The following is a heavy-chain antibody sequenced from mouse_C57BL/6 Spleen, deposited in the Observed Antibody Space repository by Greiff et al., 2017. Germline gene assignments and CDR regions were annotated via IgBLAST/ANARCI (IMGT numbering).Heavy chain of an antibody. J-gene: IGHJ4*01. CDR3: VRHYSNHAMDY. CDR2: IRSKSNNYAT. D-gene: IGHD2-5*01. Sequence: EVMLVESGGGLVQPKGSLKLSCAASGFSFNTYAMNWVRQAPGKGLEWVARIRSKSNNYATYYADSEKDRFTISRDDSESMLYLQMNNLKTEDTAMYYCVRHYSNHAMDYWGQGTSVTVSS. V-gene: IGHV10-1*01. CDR1: GFSFNTYA.